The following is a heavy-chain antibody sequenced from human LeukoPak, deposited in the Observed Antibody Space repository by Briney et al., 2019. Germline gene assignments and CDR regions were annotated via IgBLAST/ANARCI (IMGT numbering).Heavy chain of an antibody. V-gene: IGHV4-39*01. CDR3: ARPGFPYSSGWYLGFDY. J-gene: IGHJ4*02. CDR1: GGSISSSSYY. D-gene: IGHD6-19*01. Sequence: PSETLSLTCTVSGGSISSSSYYWGWIRQPPGKGLEWIGSIYYSGSTYYNPSLKSRVTISVDTSKNQFSLKLNSVTAADTAVYYCARPGFPYSSGWYLGFDYWGQGTLVTVSS. CDR2: IYYSGST.